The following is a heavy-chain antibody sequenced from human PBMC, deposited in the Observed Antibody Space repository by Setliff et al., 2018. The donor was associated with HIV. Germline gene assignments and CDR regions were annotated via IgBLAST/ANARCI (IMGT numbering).Heavy chain of an antibody. V-gene: IGHV4-4*09. CDR1: GGSISTYY. CDR3: ARRERYCTSADCYRYFNY. J-gene: IGHJ4*02. D-gene: IGHD2-2*02. CDR2: IYTSGST. Sequence: PSETLSLTCTVSGGSISTYYWTWIRQPPGKGPEWIGYIYTSGSTSYNPSLKSRLTISLDTSKNQFSLKLSSVTAADTAVYYCARRERYCTSADCYRYFNYWGQGTLVTVSS.